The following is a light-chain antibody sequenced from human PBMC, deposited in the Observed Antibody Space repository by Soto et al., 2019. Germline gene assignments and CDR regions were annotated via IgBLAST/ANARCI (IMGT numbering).Light chain of an antibody. CDR3: SSYTSSSTLVV. J-gene: IGLJ2*01. Sequence: QSVLTQPGSVSGSPGQSITISCTGTSSDVGGYNYVSWYQQHPGKAPKLMIYEVSNRPSGVSNRFSGSKSGNTASLTISGLQTEDEADYYCSSYTSSSTLVVFGGGTKVTVL. V-gene: IGLV2-14*01. CDR2: EVS. CDR1: SSDVGGYNY.